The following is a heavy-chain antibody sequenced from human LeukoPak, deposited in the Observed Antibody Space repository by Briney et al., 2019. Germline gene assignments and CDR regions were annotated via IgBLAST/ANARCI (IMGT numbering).Heavy chain of an antibody. CDR1: GYTFTSYG. CDR2: ISAYNGNT. D-gene: IGHD6-6*01. Sequence: ASVKVSCKASGYTFTSYGISWVRQAPGQGLEWMGWISAYNGNTNYAQKLQGRVTMTTDTSTRPAYMELRSLRSDDTAVYYCASSARPDFVVGLFYWGQGTLVTVSS. J-gene: IGHJ4*02. CDR3: ASSARPDFVVGLFY. V-gene: IGHV1-18*01.